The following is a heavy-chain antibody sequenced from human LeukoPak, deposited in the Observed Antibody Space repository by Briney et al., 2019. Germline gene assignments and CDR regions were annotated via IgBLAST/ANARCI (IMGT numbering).Heavy chain of an antibody. CDR2: TNPSSGGA. J-gene: IGHJ5*02. CDR1: VHTFTGYY. CDR3: AKGRVEAGSKSLTYHWLDP. D-gene: IGHD1-26*01. V-gene: IGHV1-2*02. Sequence: ASVKLSCKASVHTFTGYYIHWVRQAPGLGLEWAGGTNPSSGGAKYAQKLQDRVTMTRNTCISTAYMGLSRLRSDDTAVYYCAKGRVEAGSKSLTYHWLDPWGQGTLVTVSS.